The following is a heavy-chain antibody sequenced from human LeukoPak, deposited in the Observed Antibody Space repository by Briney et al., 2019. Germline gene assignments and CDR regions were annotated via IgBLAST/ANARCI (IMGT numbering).Heavy chain of an antibody. J-gene: IGHJ5*02. Sequence: PSQTLSLTCTVSGGSISSGSYYWSWIRQPAGKGLEWIVRIYTSGSTNYTPSLKSGVTISVDTSKTQFSLKLTPVPAADTAVYYCARVRHYYDSSGSRNWFDPWGQGTLVTVSS. V-gene: IGHV4-61*02. CDR3: ARVRHYYDSSGSRNWFDP. CDR1: GGSISSGSYY. CDR2: IYTSGST. D-gene: IGHD3-22*01.